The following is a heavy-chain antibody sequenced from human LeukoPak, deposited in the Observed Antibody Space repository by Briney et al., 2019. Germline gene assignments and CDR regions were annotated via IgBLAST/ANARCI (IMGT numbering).Heavy chain of an antibody. V-gene: IGHV4-59*08. CDR1: GGSISSYY. CDR3: ARHPGYYGSGGDY. J-gene: IGHJ4*02. CDR2: IYYSGST. Sequence: SETLSLTRTVSGGSISSYYWSWIRQPPGKGLEWIGYIYYSGSTNYNPSLKSRVTISVDTSKNQFSLKLSSVTAADTAVYYCARHPGYYGSGGDYWGQGTLVTVSS. D-gene: IGHD3-10*01.